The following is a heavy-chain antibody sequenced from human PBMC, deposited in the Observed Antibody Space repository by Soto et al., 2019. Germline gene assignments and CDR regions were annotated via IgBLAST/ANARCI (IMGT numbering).Heavy chain of an antibody. CDR2: IIPIFGTA. CDR3: ARAPYSSGWRDAFDI. D-gene: IGHD6-19*01. V-gene: IGHV1-69*06. Sequence: GASVKVSCKASGGTFSSYAISWVRQAPGQGLEWMGGIIPIFGTANYAQKFQGRVTITADKSTSTAYMELSSLRSEDTAVYYCARAPYSSGWRDAFDIWGQGTMVTVSS. J-gene: IGHJ3*02. CDR1: GGTFSSYA.